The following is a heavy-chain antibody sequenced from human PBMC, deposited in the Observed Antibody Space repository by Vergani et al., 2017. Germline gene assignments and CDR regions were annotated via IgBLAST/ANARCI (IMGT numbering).Heavy chain of an antibody. Sequence: QVQLQESGPGLVKPSETLSLTCAVPGYSISSNYYWGWIRQPPGKGLEWIGTIYHSGSTYYNPSLKSRVTISAETSKNQFSLTLSSVTAADTAVYFCASSYCSSTSCYAEFFHHWGQGTLVTVSS. J-gene: IGHJ1*01. CDR2: IYHSGST. D-gene: IGHD2-2*01. CDR1: GYSISSNYY. V-gene: IGHV4-38-2*01. CDR3: ASSYCSSTSCYAEFFHH.